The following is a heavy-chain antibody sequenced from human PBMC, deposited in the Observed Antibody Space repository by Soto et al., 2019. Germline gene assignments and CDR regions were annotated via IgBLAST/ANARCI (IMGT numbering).Heavy chain of an antibody. J-gene: IGHJ4*02. D-gene: IGHD6-13*01. CDR1: GYTLTELS. Sequence: ASVKVSCKVSGYTLTELSMHWVRQAPGKGLEWMGGFDPEDGETIYAQKFQCRVTMTEDTSTDTAYMELSSLRSEDTAVYYCATPPLAAAGTSNFDYWGQGTLVTVSS. CDR2: FDPEDGET. CDR3: ATPPLAAAGTSNFDY. V-gene: IGHV1-24*01.